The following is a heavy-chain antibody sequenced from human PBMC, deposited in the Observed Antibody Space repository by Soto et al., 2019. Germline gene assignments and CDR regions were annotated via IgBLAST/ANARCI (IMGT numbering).Heavy chain of an antibody. CDR1: GGSISSYY. CDR3: ASGPLRLKSPGYYYMDV. D-gene: IGHD3-3*01. J-gene: IGHJ6*03. Sequence: PSETLSLTCTVSGGSISSYYWSWIRQPPGKGLEWIGYIYYSGSTNYNPSLKSRVTISVDTSKNQFSLKLSSVTAADTAVYYCASGPLRLKSPGYYYMDVWGKGTTVTVSS. CDR2: IYYSGST. V-gene: IGHV4-59*01.